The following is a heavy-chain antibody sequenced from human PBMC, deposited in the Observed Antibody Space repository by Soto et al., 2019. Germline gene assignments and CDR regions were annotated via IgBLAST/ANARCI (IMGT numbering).Heavy chain of an antibody. CDR3: ARDDPYGVLVPAASWFDP. CDR1: GYTFTSYG. J-gene: IGHJ5*02. D-gene: IGHD2-2*01. V-gene: IGHV1-18*01. Sequence: QVQLVQSGAEVKKPGASVKVSCKASGYTFTSYGISWVRQSPGQGLAWMGWISAYNGNTNYAQKLQGRVTMTTDTSTRTAYMELRILRSDDTAVYYCARDDPYGVLVPAASWFDPWGQGTLVTVSS. CDR2: ISAYNGNT.